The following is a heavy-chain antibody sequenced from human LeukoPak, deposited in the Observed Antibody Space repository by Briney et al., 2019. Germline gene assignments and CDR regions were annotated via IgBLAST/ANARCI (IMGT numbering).Heavy chain of an antibody. CDR2: IYQSGSA. D-gene: IGHD3-22*01. J-gene: IGHJ3*02. CDR3: ARNSYYDNSGEGAFDI. Sequence: SQSLSLTCGVSGASVSSIGYSWSWIRQPPGRGLEWIGYIYQSGSASYNPSLQSRVTISIDKSKNQFSLNLNSVTAADTAVYYCARNSYYDNSGEGAFDIWGQGTMVTVSS. CDR1: GASVSSIGYS. V-gene: IGHV4-30-2*01.